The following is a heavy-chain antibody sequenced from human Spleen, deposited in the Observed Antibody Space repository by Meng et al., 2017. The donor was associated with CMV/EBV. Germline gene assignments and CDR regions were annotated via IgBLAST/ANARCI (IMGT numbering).Heavy chain of an antibody. J-gene: IGHJ4*02. V-gene: IGHV3-30*02. CDR2: IRYDGSNK. CDR3: AKVDCSGGSCYPIDY. CDR1: GFTFSSYG. Sequence: GESLKISCAASGFTFSSYGMHWVRQAPGKGLEWVAFIRYDGSNKYYADSVKGRFTISRDNSKNTLYLQMSSLRAEDTAVYYCAKVDCSGGSCYPIDYWGQGTLVTVSS. D-gene: IGHD2-15*01.